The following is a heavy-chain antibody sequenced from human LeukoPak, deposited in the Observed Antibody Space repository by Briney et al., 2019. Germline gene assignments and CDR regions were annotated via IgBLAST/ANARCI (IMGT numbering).Heavy chain of an antibody. V-gene: IGHV3-21*01. CDR2: ISSSSSYT. D-gene: IGHD6-13*01. CDR3: ARDQAGIAAAGRGGY. CDR1: GFTFSSYS. Sequence: GGSLRLSCAASGFTFSSYSMNWVRQAPGKGLEWVSSISSSSSYTYYADSVKGRFTISRDNAKNSLYLQMNSLRAEDTAVYYCARDQAGIAAAGRGGYWGQGTLVTVSS. J-gene: IGHJ4*02.